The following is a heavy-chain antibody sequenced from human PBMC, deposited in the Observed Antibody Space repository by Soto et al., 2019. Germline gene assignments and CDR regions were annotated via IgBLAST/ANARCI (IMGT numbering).Heavy chain of an antibody. CDR3: ARPEYSSSSYGMDV. J-gene: IGHJ6*02. CDR2: ICSSSSTI. CDR1: GFTFSSYS. D-gene: IGHD6-6*01. Sequence: EVQLVESGGGLVQPGGSLRLSCAASGFTFSSYSMNWVRQAPGKGLEWVSYICSSSSTIYYADSVKGRFTISRDNAKNSLYLQMNSLRDEDTAVYYCARPEYSSSSYGMDVWGQVTTVTVSS. V-gene: IGHV3-48*02.